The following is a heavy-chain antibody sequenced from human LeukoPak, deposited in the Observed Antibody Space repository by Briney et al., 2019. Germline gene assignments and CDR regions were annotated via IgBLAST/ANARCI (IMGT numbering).Heavy chain of an antibody. J-gene: IGHJ4*02. CDR3: ASGVGSSVYYY. Sequence: SETLSLTCTVSTDSISSYYWSWIRQPAGKGLEWIGRINTSGSINYNPSLKSRVTMSLDTSKNHFSLNVSSVTAADTAVYYCASGVGSSVYYYWGQGILFTVSS. CDR1: TDSISSYY. V-gene: IGHV4-4*07. D-gene: IGHD3-22*01. CDR2: INTSGSI.